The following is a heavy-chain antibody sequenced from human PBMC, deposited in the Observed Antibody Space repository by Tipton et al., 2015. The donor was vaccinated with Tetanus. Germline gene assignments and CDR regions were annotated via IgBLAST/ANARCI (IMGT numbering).Heavy chain of an antibody. CDR2: VFYSGSS. CDR1: GGSINNGSFY. V-gene: IGHV4-39*06. Sequence: TLSLTCTVSGGSINNGSFYWGWIRQPPGKGLEWIGSVFYSGSSFYNPSLKSRVTMSVDRSKNHFTLELRSVTVADTAFYYCASRGTLRLWGPGTLVTVSS. CDR3: ASRGTLRL. J-gene: IGHJ4*02.